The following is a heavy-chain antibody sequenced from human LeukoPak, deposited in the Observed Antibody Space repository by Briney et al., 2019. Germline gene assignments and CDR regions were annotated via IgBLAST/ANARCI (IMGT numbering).Heavy chain of an antibody. CDR1: GFTFNNAW. CDR3: TSHAAFDP. J-gene: IGHJ5*02. CDR2: IKGKNVGGTT. Sequence: GGSLRLSCAASGFTFNNAWMNWVRQAPGKGLEWVGRIKGKNVGGTTDYAAPVKGRFTISRDDSKNTVYLQMNSLRIEDTAVYYCTSHAAFDPWGQGTLVTVSS. V-gene: IGHV3-15*01.